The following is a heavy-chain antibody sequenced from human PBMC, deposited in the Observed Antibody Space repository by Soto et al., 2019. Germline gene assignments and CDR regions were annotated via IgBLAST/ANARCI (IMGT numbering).Heavy chain of an antibody. J-gene: IGHJ6*02. V-gene: IGHV3-30-3*01. CDR1: GFTFSSYA. CDR3: ARGSPEVTISGVATRGVSGYYGMDV. Sequence: QVQLVESGGGVVQPGRSLRLSCAASGFTFSSYAMHWVRQAPGKGLEWVAVISYDGSNKYYADSVKGRFTISRDNSKNTLYLQMNSLRAEDTAVYYCARGSPEVTISGVATRGVSGYYGMDVWGQGTTVTVSS. D-gene: IGHD3-3*01. CDR2: ISYDGSNK.